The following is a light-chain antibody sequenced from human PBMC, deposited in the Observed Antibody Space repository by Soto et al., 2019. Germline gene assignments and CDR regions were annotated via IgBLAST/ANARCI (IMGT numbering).Light chain of an antibody. CDR3: SSYTSRSTIV. CDR1: SSDVGGYNY. Sequence: QSVWTQPASVSGSPGRSITISCTGTSSDVGGYNYVSWYQQHPGKAPKLMIYEVTNRPSGVSNRFSGSKSGNTASLTISGLQAEEEADYYCSSYTSRSTIVFGTGTKVTVL. V-gene: IGLV2-14*01. J-gene: IGLJ1*01. CDR2: EVT.